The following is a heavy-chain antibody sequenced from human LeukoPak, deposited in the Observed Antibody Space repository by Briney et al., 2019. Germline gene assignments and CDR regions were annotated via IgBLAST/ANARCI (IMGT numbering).Heavy chain of an antibody. J-gene: IGHJ4*02. CDR1: GYTFTGYY. CDR2: INPNSGGT. D-gene: IGHD3-10*01. CDR3: ARAYPHYYRSGSYDYYFDY. Sequence: ASVKVSCKASGYTFTGYYMHWVRQAPGQGLEWMGWINPNSGGTNYAQKFQGRVTMTRDTSISTAYMELSRLRSDDTAVYYCARAYPHYYRSGSYDYYFDYWGQGTLVTVSS. V-gene: IGHV1-2*02.